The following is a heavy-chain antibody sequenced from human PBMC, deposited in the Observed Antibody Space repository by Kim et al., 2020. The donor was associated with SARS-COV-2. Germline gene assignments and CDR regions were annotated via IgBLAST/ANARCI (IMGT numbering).Heavy chain of an antibody. CDR3: ASGHPNYDFWS. V-gene: IGHV1-46*01. D-gene: IGHD3-3*01. J-gene: IGHJ4*02. CDR1: GYTFTSYY. CDR2: INPSGGST. Sequence: ASVKVSCKASGYTFTSYYMHWVRQAPGQGLEWMGIINPSGGSTSYAQKFQGRVTMTRDTSTSTVYMELSSVRSEDTAVYYCASGHPNYDFWSWGQGTLVTVSS.